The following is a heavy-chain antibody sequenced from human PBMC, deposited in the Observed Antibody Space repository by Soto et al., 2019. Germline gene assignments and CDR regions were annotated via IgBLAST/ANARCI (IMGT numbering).Heavy chain of an antibody. CDR2: IYHSGST. J-gene: IGHJ6*02. V-gene: IGHV4-30-2*01. D-gene: IGHD6-13*01. CDR1: GGSISSGGYS. Sequence: SETLSLTCAVSGGSISSGGYSWSWIRQPPGEGLEWIGYIYHSGSTYYNPSLKSRVTISVDRSKNQFSLKLSSVTAADTAVYYCARDLGGYSSLDGMDVWGQGTTVTVSS. CDR3: ARDLGGYSSLDGMDV.